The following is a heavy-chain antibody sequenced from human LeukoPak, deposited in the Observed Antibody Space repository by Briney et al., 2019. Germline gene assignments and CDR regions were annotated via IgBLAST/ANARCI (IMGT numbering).Heavy chain of an antibody. J-gene: IGHJ5*02. CDR2: IYYSGST. Sequence: PSETLSLTCAVSGYSISSGYYWGWIRQPPGKGLEWIGSIYYSGSTYYNPSLKSRVTISVDTSKNQFSLKLSSVTAADTAVYYCARHAYIVVVPAAITGTFDPWGQGTLVTVSS. CDR1: GYSISSGYY. V-gene: IGHV4-38-2*01. D-gene: IGHD2-2*02. CDR3: ARHAYIVVVPAAITGTFDP.